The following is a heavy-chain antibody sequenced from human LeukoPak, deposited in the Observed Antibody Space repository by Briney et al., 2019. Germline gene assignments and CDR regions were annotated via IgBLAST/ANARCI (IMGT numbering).Heavy chain of an antibody. V-gene: IGHV4-34*01. CDR1: GVSFSDYY. CDR3: ARLGYGGYDYAGNYFDY. Sequence: SETLSLTCDVYGVSFSDYYWSWIRQPPGKGLEWIGEIDESGSTNYNPSLKSRVTISIDTSKNQFSLKLTSVTAADTAVYYCARLGYGGYDYAGNYFDYWGRGTLVTVSS. J-gene: IGHJ4*02. CDR2: IDESGST. D-gene: IGHD5-12*01.